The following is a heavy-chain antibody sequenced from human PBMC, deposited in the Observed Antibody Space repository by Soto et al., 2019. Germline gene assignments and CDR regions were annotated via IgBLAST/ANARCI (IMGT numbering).Heavy chain of an antibody. Sequence: QEQMVQSGGGVVQAWRSLRLSCAASAFTFRSYSMHWVRQAPGKGLEWVTSISYDGSKESYADSVKGRFAVSRDNSKNTRYLQMNSLGPEDTAVYYCARYCNGGACYSASLDYWGQGTQVPVSS. CDR1: AFTFRSYS. J-gene: IGHJ4*02. V-gene: IGHV3-30*09. CDR3: ARYCNGGACYSASLDY. D-gene: IGHD2-15*01. CDR2: ISYDGSKE.